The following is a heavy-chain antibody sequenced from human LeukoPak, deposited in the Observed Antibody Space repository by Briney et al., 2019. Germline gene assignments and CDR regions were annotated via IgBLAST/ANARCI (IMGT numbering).Heavy chain of an antibody. CDR3: AKGGVADYYYYMDV. J-gene: IGHJ6*03. CDR2: ISWNSGSI. Sequence: GRSLRLSCAASGFTFDDYAMHWVRQAPGKGLEWVSGISWNSGSIGYADSVKGRFTISRDNAKNSLYLQMNSLRAEDMALYYCAKGGVADYYYYMDVWGKGTTVTVSS. D-gene: IGHD2-15*01. CDR1: GFTFDDYA. V-gene: IGHV3-9*03.